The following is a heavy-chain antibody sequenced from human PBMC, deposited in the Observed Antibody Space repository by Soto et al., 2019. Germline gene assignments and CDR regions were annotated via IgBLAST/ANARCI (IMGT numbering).Heavy chain of an antibody. CDR1: GFTFSSYA. CDR3: AKGARYYYDSSGYFVRY. CDR2: ISGSGGST. D-gene: IGHD3-22*01. V-gene: IGHV3-23*01. J-gene: IGHJ4*02. Sequence: GGSLRLSCAASGFTFSSYAMSWVRQAPGKGLEWVSAISGSGGSTYYADSVKGRFTISRDNSKNTLYLQMNSLRAEDTAVYYCAKGARYYYDSSGYFVRYWGQGTLVTVSS.